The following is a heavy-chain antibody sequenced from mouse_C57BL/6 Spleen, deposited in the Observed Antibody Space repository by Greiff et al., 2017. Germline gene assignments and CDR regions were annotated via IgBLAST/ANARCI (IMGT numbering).Heavy chain of an antibody. CDR1: GFTFSDYG. D-gene: IGHD3-1*01. CDR3: ARTGLRRAWFAY. J-gene: IGHJ3*01. Sequence: EVQLQESGGGLVKPGGSLKLSCAASGFTFSDYGMHWVRQAPEKGLEWVAYISSGSSTIYYADTVKGRFTISRDNAKNTLFLQMTSRRSEDTAMYYCARTGLRRAWFAYWGQGTLVTVSA. CDR2: ISSGSSTI. V-gene: IGHV5-17*01.